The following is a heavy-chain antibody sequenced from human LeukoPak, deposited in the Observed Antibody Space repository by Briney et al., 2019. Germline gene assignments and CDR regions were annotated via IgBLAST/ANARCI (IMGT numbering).Heavy chain of an antibody. CDR3: AREGRYSSSWYFYYYYYMDV. CDR2: IYYSGST. Sequence: SETLSLTCTVSGGSISSSSYYWGWIRQPPGKGLEWIGSIYYSGSTYYNPSLKSRVTISVDTSKNQFSLKLSSVTAADTAVYYCAREGRYSSSWYFYYYYYMDVWGKGTTVTISS. V-gene: IGHV4-39*02. D-gene: IGHD6-13*01. J-gene: IGHJ6*03. CDR1: GGSISSSSYY.